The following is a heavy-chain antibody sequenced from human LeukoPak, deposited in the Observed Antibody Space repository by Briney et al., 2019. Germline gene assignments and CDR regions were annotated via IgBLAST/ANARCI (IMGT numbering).Heavy chain of an antibody. V-gene: IGHV4-59*01. Sequence: PSETLSLTCTVSGGPISSYYWSWIRQPPGKGLEWIGYIYYSGSTNYNPSLKSRVTISVDTSKNQFSLKLSSVTAADTAVYYCARGARYYYDSSGYYYGSDDAFDIWGQGTMVTVSS. CDR3: ARGARYYYDSSGYYYGSDDAFDI. CDR1: GGPISSYY. CDR2: IYYSGST. D-gene: IGHD3-22*01. J-gene: IGHJ3*02.